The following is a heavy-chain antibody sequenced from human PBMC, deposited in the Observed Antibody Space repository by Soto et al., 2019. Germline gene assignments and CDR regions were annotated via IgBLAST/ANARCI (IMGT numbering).Heavy chain of an antibody. J-gene: IGHJ3*02. Sequence: GGSLRLSCAASGFTFNDAWVTWVRQAPGKGLEWVGRIKTKTDGGTTDYAAPVKGRFTISRDDSKNTVYLQMNSLEIEDTGVYYCTTERCTGTNCYVKNAFDSWGQGTMVTVSS. CDR1: GFTFNDAW. V-gene: IGHV3-15*01. CDR3: TTERCTGTNCYVKNAFDS. D-gene: IGHD2-2*01. CDR2: IKTKTDGGTT.